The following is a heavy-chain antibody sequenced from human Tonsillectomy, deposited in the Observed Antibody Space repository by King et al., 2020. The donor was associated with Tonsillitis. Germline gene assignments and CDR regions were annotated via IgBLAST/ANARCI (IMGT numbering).Heavy chain of an antibody. Sequence: VQLQESGPGLVKPSQTLSLTCTVSGGSISSGGYYWSWIRQHPGKGLEWIGNIYYSGSTYYNPSLKSRVTISVDTSKNQFSLKLSSVTAADTAVYYCARDDYGEGYYGMDVWGQGTTVTVSS. CDR1: GGSISSGGYY. J-gene: IGHJ6*02. CDR2: IYYSGST. D-gene: IGHD4-17*01. V-gene: IGHV4-31*03. CDR3: ARDDYGEGYYGMDV.